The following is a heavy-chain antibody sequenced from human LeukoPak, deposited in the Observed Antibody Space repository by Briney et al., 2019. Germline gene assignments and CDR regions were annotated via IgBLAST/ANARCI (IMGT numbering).Heavy chain of an antibody. Sequence: PSETLSLACTVSGGSITSYYWTWIRQPPGKGLEWIGSIYYSGSTNYNPSLKSRVTISVDTSKNQFSLKLSSVTAADTALYYCAKDRLGAMMYFDFWGQGTLVTVSS. J-gene: IGHJ4*02. CDR1: GGSITSYY. D-gene: IGHD1-26*01. CDR2: IYYSGST. CDR3: AKDRLGAMMYFDF. V-gene: IGHV4-59*01.